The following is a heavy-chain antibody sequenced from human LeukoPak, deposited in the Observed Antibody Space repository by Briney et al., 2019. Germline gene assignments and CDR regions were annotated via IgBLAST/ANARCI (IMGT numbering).Heavy chain of an antibody. V-gene: IGHV3-23*01. CDR3: ATRGTYYLPHDY. J-gene: IGHJ4*02. Sequence: GGSLRLSCAASGFTFSSYAMSWVRQAPGKGLEWVSAISGSVGSTYYADSVKGRFTISRGNSKNTLSLQMNSLRAEDTAVYYCATRGTYYLPHDYWGQGTLVTVSS. CDR2: ISGSVGST. D-gene: IGHD1-26*01. CDR1: GFTFSSYA.